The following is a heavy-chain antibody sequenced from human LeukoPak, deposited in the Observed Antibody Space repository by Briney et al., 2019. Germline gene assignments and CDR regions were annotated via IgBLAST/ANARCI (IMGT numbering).Heavy chain of an antibody. CDR1: GFTFSSYA. D-gene: IGHD2-2*01. V-gene: IGHV3-30-3*01. J-gene: IGHJ6*03. CDR2: ISYDGSNK. CDR3: AKDRQISTRSYYMDV. Sequence: PGRSLRLSCAASGFTFSSYAMHWVRQAPGKGLEWVAVISYDGSNKYYADSVKGRFTISRDNSKNTLYLQMNALRAEDTAVYYCAKDRQISTRSYYMDVWGTGTTVTVSS.